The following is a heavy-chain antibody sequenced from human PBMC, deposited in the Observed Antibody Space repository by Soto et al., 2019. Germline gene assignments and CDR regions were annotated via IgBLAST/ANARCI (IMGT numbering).Heavy chain of an antibody. J-gene: IGHJ6*02. Sequence: QVQLVQSGAEVKKPGASVKVSCQTSGYPFTHYGIGWVRQAPGLGLEWMGWISPYNGNTNYAQNLQGRVTLTTDTPPSTVRLEVRSLNSEDTAVYYCARVQSFDRYYYYGIDVWGQGTTITVSS. CDR2: ISPYNGNT. CDR1: GYPFTHYG. CDR3: ARVQSFDRYYYYGIDV. V-gene: IGHV1-18*01. D-gene: IGHD3-10*01.